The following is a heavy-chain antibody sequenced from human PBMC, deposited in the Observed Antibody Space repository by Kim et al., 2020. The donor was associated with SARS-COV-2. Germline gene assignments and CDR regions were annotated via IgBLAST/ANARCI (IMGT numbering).Heavy chain of an antibody. D-gene: IGHD3-10*01. CDR3: TTDFPTYYYGSGSYASYYYCGMDV. V-gene: IGHV3-15*01. CDR1: GFTFSNAW. CDR2: IKSKTDGGTT. J-gene: IGHJ6*02. Sequence: GGSLRLSCAASGFTFSNAWMSWVRQAPGKGLEWVGRIKSKTDGGTTDYAAPVKGRFTISRDDSKNTLYLQINSLKTEDTAVYYCTTDFPTYYYGSGSYASYYYCGMDVWGQGTTVTVSS.